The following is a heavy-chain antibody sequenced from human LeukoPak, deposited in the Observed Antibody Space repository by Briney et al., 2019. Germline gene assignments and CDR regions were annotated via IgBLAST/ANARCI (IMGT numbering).Heavy chain of an antibody. D-gene: IGHD6-13*01. CDR1: GYSISSGYY. Sequence: SETLSLTCTVSGYSISSGYYWGWIRQPPGKGLEWIGSFYHSGSTYYNPSLKSRVTISIDTSKNQFSLKPTSVAAADTAVYYCARLQQLALDYWGQGTLVTVSS. J-gene: IGHJ4*02. CDR2: FYHSGST. CDR3: ARLQQLALDY. V-gene: IGHV4-38-2*02.